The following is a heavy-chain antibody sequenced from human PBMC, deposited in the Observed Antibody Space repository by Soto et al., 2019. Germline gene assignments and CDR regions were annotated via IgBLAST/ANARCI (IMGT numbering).Heavy chain of an antibody. CDR1: GYTFTSYA. V-gene: IGHV1-3*01. CDR3: ARAVAVAADFDY. Sequence: VNVSCKASGYTFTSYAMHWVRQAPGQRLEWMGWINAGNGNTKYSQKFQGRVTITRDTSASTAYMELSSLRSEDTAVYYCARAVAVAADFDYWGQGTLVXVSS. J-gene: IGHJ4*02. D-gene: IGHD6-19*01. CDR2: INAGNGNT.